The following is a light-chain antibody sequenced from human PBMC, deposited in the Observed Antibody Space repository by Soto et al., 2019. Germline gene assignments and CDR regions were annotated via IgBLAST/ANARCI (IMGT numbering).Light chain of an antibody. V-gene: IGKV3-11*01. CDR1: QSVSLS. CDR3: QERTGWPPWT. Sequence: EIVLTQSPATLSLSPGGRATLSCRASQSVSLSLAWYQQKPGQAPRLLIYDASKRASGFPARFSGSGSGTDFTLTISSLEPEDFAVYYCQERTGWPPWTFGQGTRWISN. J-gene: IGKJ1*01. CDR2: DAS.